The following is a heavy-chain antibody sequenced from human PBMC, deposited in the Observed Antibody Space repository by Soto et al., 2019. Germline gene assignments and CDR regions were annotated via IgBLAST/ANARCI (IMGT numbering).Heavy chain of an antibody. J-gene: IGHJ4*02. D-gene: IGHD5-12*01. CDR1: GFNFGDYA. Sequence: GSLRLSCTGSGFNFGDYALTWLRQAPGKGLEWVGFIRSKRYGGTPEYAASVKGRFSISRDDSGSTAYLQMNSLKAEDTAVYYCTRLARNGYGPXFDYVAQRALVTVSS. V-gene: IGHV3-49*03. CDR3: TRLARNGYGPXFDY. CDR2: IRSKRYGGTP.